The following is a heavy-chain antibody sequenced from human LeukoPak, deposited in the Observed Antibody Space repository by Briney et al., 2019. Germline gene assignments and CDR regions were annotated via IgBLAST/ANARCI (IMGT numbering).Heavy chain of an antibody. CDR3: AKDLTWNTADY. D-gene: IGHD1/OR15-1a*01. Sequence: GGSLRLSCAASGFTFSSYWMHWFRQAPGKGLVWVSRINTDGRTTGYADSVRGRLTISRDNAKNTLYLQMNGLRAEDTAVYYCAKDLTWNTADYWGQGTLVTVSS. CDR2: INTDGRTT. V-gene: IGHV3-74*01. CDR1: GFTFSSYW. J-gene: IGHJ4*02.